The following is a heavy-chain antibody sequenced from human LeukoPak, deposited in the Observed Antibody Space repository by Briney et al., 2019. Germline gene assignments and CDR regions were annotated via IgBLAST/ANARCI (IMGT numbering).Heavy chain of an antibody. CDR1: GFMFSSYE. CDR2: ISSGASTM. V-gene: IGHV3-48*03. D-gene: IGHD6-19*01. CDR3: ALLAVASDFDY. Sequence: SGGSLRLSCAASGFMFSSYEMYWVRRAPGKGLEWVSYISSGASTMHYADSVKGRFTISRDNAKNSLFLQMNSLRAEDTAVYYCALLAVASDFDYWGQGTLVTVSS. J-gene: IGHJ4*02.